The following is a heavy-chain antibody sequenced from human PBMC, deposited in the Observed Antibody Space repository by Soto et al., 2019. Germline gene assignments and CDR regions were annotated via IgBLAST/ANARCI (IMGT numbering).Heavy chain of an antibody. J-gene: IGHJ4*02. CDR3: SRLRVATRGVIDS. D-gene: IGHD2-15*01. CDR1: GFSFSDYY. V-gene: IGHV3-11*06. CDR2: ISRSSAYK. Sequence: GGSLRLSXAASGFSFSDYYISWIRHAPGQGLEWVSYISRSSAYKNYADSVKGRFTISRDDAKNTLFLQTDSLMVDDTAVYYFSRLRVATRGVIDSWGQGILVTVSS.